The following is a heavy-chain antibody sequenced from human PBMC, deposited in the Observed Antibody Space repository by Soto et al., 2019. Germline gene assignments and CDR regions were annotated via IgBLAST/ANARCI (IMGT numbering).Heavy chain of an antibody. D-gene: IGHD1-26*01. CDR2: IPSDGRDV. V-gene: IGHV3-74*01. J-gene: IGHJ4*02. Sequence: GGALRLSCEASGFNFRDFWMHWVRQPPGKGPEWVSNIPSDGRDVSYADSVRGRFTISRDDARNTLYLQMSDLRVEDTAIYYCTRDDSGLGIDYWGQGTQVTVSS. CDR3: TRDDSGLGIDY. CDR1: GFNFRDFW.